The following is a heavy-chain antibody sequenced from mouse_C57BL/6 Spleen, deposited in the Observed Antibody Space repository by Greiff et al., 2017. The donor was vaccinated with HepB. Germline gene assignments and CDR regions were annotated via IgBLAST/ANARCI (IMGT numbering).Heavy chain of an antibody. V-gene: IGHV14-3*01. CDR3: ARHDGYSAWFAY. D-gene: IGHD2-3*01. Sequence: EVKVVESVAELVRPGASVKLSCTASGFNIKNTYMHWVKQRPEQGLEWIGRIDPANGNTKYAPKFQGKATITADTSSNTAYLQRSSLTSEDTAIYYCARHDGYSAWFAYWGQGTLVTVSA. CDR1: GFNIKNTY. CDR2: IDPANGNT. J-gene: IGHJ3*01.